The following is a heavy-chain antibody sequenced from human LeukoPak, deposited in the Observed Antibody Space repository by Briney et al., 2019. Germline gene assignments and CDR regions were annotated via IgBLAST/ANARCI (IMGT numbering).Heavy chain of an antibody. CDR2: IYTSGST. Sequence: SETLSLTCTVSGDSISIYYWSWIRQPAGKGPEWIGRIYTSGSTNYNPSLKSRVTISVDTSKNQLSLKLSSVTAADTAVYYCARSPRYYYGSGSYPPDFDYWGQGTLVTVSS. V-gene: IGHV4-4*07. CDR1: GDSISIYY. D-gene: IGHD3-10*01. J-gene: IGHJ4*02. CDR3: ARSPRYYYGSGSYPPDFDY.